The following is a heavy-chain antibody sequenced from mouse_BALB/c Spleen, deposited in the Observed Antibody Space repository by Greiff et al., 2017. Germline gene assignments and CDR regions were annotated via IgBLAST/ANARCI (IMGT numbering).Heavy chain of an antibody. J-gene: IGHJ4*01. V-gene: IGHV3-2*02. CDR1: GYSITSDYA. CDR2: ISYSGST. CDR3: ANRYDGAMDY. Sequence: DVQLQESGPGLVKPSQSLSLTCTVTGYSITSDYAWNWIRQIPGNKLEWMGYISYSGSTSYNPSLKSRISITRDTSKNQFFLQLNSVTTEDTATYYCANRYDGAMDYWGQGTSVTVSA. D-gene: IGHD2-14*01.